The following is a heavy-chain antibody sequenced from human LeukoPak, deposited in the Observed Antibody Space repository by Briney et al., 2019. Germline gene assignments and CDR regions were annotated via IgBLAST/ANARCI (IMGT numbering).Heavy chain of an antibody. Sequence: GASVKVSCKASGGTFSNYVNNYAVGWVRQAPGQGLEWMGGIIPISGSADYAQKFQGRVTLTADVSTSTGYMELSSLRSEDTAMYYCARGSGSRGAGRYAFDIWGQGTMVTVSS. CDR3: ARGSGSRGAGRYAFDI. J-gene: IGHJ3*02. CDR2: IIPISGSA. V-gene: IGHV1-69*13. D-gene: IGHD3-10*01. CDR1: GGTFSNYVNNYA.